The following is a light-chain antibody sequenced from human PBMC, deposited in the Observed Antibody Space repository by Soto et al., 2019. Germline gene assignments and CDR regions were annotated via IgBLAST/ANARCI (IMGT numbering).Light chain of an antibody. V-gene: IGLV1-44*01. J-gene: IGLJ3*02. CDR1: GSNIGRNA. CDR3: SAWDATPNGVV. CDR2: NNN. Sequence: QSVLTQPPSASGTPGHGVTISCSGSGSNIGRNAVNWYQQLPGTAPTLLIYNNNQRPSGVPDRFSGSKSGTSAFLTIGGLQSEDDAEYYCSAWDATPNGVVLGGGTKVTVL.